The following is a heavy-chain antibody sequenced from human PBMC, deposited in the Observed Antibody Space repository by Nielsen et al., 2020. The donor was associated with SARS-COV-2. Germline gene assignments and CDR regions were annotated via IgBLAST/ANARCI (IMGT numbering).Heavy chain of an antibody. D-gene: IGHD2-15*01. J-gene: IGHJ3*02. CDR2: ISYDGSNK. CDR1: GFTFSSYG. CDR3: AKAVVAATPLAFDI. Sequence: GGSLRLSCAASGFTFSSYGMHWVRQAPGKGLGWVAVISYDGSNKYYADSVKGRFTISRDNSKNTLYLQMNSLRAEDTAVYYCAKAVVAATPLAFDIWGQGTMVTVSS. V-gene: IGHV3-30*18.